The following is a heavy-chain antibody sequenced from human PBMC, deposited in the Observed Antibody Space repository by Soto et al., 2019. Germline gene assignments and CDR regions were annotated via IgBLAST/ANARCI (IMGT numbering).Heavy chain of an antibody. Sequence: SETLSLTYTVSGVSISSGGYYWSWIHQHPGKGLEWNGYIYYSGSTYYNPSLKSRVTISVDTSKNQFSLKLSSVTAADTAVYYCARAKRIVAANWFDPWGQGTLVTVSS. CDR1: GVSISSGGYY. CDR3: ARAKRIVAANWFDP. J-gene: IGHJ5*02. V-gene: IGHV4-31*03. CDR2: IYYSGST. D-gene: IGHD6-13*01.